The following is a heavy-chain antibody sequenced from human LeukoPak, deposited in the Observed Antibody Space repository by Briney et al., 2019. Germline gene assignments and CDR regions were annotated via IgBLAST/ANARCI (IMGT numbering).Heavy chain of an antibody. D-gene: IGHD3-10*01. J-gene: IGHJ4*02. CDR2: IYYSGST. CDR1: GGSISSGDYY. V-gene: IGHV4-30-4*08. CDR3: ARDHFGDPPTDY. Sequence: SETLSLTCTVSGGSISSGDYYWSWIRQPPGKGLEWIGYIYYSGSTYYNPPLKSRVTISVDTSKNQFSLKLSSVTAADTAVYYCARDHFGDPPTDYWGQGTLVTVSS.